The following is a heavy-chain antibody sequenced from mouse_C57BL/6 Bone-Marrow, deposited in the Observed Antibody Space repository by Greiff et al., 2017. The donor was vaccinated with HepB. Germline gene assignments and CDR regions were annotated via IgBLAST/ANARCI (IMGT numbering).Heavy chain of an antibody. D-gene: IGHD2-2*01. CDR1: GYTFTDYY. J-gene: IGHJ4*01. V-gene: IGHV1-76*01. Sequence: VQLQESGAELVRPGASVKLSCKASGYTFTDYYINWVKQRPGQGLEWIARIYPGSGNTYYNEKFKGKATLTAEKSSSTAYMQLSSLTSEDSAVYFCARRIYYGYDGGAYYAMDYWGQGTSVTVSS. CDR2: IYPGSGNT. CDR3: ARRIYYGYDGGAYYAMDY.